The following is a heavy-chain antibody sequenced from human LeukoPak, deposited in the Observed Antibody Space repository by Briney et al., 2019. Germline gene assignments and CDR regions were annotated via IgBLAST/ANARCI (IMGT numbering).Heavy chain of an antibody. Sequence: PSETLSLTCTVSGGSISSGGYYWSWIRQPPGKGLEWIGYIYHSGSTYYNPSLKSRVTISVDRSKNQFSLKLSSVTAADTAVYYCARDTGGSGYSYGYFDYWGQGTLATVSS. J-gene: IGHJ4*02. CDR2: IYHSGST. D-gene: IGHD3-22*01. CDR3: ARDTGGSGYSYGYFDY. V-gene: IGHV4-30-2*01. CDR1: GGSISSGGYY.